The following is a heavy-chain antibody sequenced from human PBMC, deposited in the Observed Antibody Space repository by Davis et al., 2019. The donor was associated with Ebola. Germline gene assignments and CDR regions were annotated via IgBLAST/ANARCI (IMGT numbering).Heavy chain of an antibody. Sequence: GGSLRLSCAGSGFSFSDYAMSWVRQAPGKGLEWVSAISGSGGSTYYADSVKGRFTISRDNSKNTLYLQMNSLRAEDTAVYYCARSTIMDVWGKGTTVTVSS. J-gene: IGHJ6*04. V-gene: IGHV3-23*01. CDR2: ISGSGGST. CDR1: GFSFSDYA. CDR3: ARSTIMDV. D-gene: IGHD1-1*01.